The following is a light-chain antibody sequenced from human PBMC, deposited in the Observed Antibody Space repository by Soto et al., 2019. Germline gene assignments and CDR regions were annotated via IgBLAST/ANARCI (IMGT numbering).Light chain of an antibody. CDR1: QSLSGY. V-gene: IGKV1-39*01. CDR3: QQSYSIPFT. CDR2: AAS. Sequence: DIQMTQSPSSLSASVGDRVSITCRASQSLSGYLNWYQQKPGKAPRLLIYAASSLQSGVPSRFSGSETGTDFTLTISSLQPEDFATYNCQQSYSIPFTFGPGTKVDIK. J-gene: IGKJ3*01.